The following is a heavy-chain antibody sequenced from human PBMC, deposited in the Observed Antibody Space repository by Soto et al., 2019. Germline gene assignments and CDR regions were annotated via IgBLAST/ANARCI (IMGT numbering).Heavy chain of an antibody. CDR1: GFSFRSYG. J-gene: IGHJ6*02. CDR3: ASSDYFGSGSYYNGYFYGMDV. Sequence: GGSLRLACAASGFSFRSYGMRWVRQAPGKGLEWVAVISYDGSNKYYADSVKGRFTISRDNAKNTLYLQMNSLRAEDTAVYYCASSDYFGSGSYYNGYFYGMDVWGQGTTVTVSS. D-gene: IGHD3-10*01. V-gene: IGHV3-30*03. CDR2: ISYDGSNK.